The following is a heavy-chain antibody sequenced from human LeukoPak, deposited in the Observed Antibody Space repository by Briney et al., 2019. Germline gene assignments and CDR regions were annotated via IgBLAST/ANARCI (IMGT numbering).Heavy chain of an antibody. CDR3: ARCRFWAVTTGYYYYMDV. CDR1: GYTFTNYH. CDR2: INPSGGST. Sequence: ASVKVSCKASGYTFTNYHMHWVRQAPGQGLEWMGIINPSGGSTTYAQKFQGRVTMTRDMSTSTVYMELSSLRSEDTAVYYCARCRFWAVTTGYYYYMDVWGKGTTVTVSS. V-gene: IGHV1-46*01. D-gene: IGHD4-17*01. J-gene: IGHJ6*03.